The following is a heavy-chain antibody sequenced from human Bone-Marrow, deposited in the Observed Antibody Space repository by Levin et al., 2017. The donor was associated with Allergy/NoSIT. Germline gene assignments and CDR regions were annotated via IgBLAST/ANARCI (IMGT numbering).Heavy chain of an antibody. J-gene: IGHJ6*03. CDR1: GFTFDDYA. CDR3: AKDYTSTWYYYYYMDV. D-gene: IGHD6-13*01. V-gene: IGHV3-9*01. Sequence: GGSLRLSCAASGFTFDDYAMHWVRQAPGKGLEWVSGISWNSGDIGYADSVKGRFTISRDNAKNSLYLQMNSLRAEDTALYYCAKDYTSTWYYYYYMDVWGKGTTVTVSS. CDR2: ISWNSGDI.